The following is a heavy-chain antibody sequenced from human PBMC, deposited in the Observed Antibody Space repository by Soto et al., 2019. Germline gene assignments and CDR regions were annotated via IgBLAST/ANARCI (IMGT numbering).Heavy chain of an antibody. Sequence: SETLSLTCSVSGYSVSSSDYYWAWLRQPPGKGLEWIGSMLYSGLTYYNPSPKSRVTLSVDTSKNQFSVRLNSVTASDTAVYYCAPLSVSLSGPYGIHVWGQGTTVTVS. D-gene: IGHD2-15*01. J-gene: IGHJ6*02. CDR1: GYSVSSSDYY. V-gene: IGHV4-39*01. CDR3: APLSVSLSGPYGIHV. CDR2: MLYSGLT.